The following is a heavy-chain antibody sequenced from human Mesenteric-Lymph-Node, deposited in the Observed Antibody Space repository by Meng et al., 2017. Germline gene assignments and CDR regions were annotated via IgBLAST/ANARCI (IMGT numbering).Heavy chain of an antibody. V-gene: IGHV1-8*03. CDR3: ARDTRVTTPYYYYYYGMDV. J-gene: IGHJ6*02. CDR1: GYTFTSYD. D-gene: IGHD4-11*01. CDR2: MNPNSGNT. Sequence: ASVKVSCKASGYTFTSYDINWVRQATGQGLEWMGWMNPNSGNTGYAQKFQGRVTITADKSTSTAYMELSSLRSEDTAVYYCARDTRVTTPYYYYYYGMDVWGQGTTVTVSS.